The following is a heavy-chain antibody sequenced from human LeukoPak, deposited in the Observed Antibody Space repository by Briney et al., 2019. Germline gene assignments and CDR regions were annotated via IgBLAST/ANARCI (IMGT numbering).Heavy chain of an antibody. J-gene: IGHJ4*02. CDR3: AILTRRDGNNPFDY. CDR1: GFTFSSYA. CDR2: ISTSGSST. V-gene: IGHV3-23*01. Sequence: GGSLRLSCAASGFTFSSYAMSWVRQAPGKGLEWVSAISTSGSSTDYADSVKDRFTISRDNSKNTLSLQVNSLRAEDTAVYYCAILTRRDGNNPFDYWGQGTLVTVSS. D-gene: IGHD5-24*01.